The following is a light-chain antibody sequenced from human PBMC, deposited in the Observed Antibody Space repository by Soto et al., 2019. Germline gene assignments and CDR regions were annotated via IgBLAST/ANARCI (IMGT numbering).Light chain of an antibody. CDR2: DAS. CDR3: QQYNDWWT. Sequence: EILLTQFPATLSLSPGERATLSCRASQSVSKSSAWSQQRPGQAPRLLIYDASNRATGIPARFSGSASGTDFPLTISRLAPEDSAVYYCQQYNDWWTFGQGTQVDIK. CDR1: QSVSKS. V-gene: IGKV3-11*01. J-gene: IGKJ1*01.